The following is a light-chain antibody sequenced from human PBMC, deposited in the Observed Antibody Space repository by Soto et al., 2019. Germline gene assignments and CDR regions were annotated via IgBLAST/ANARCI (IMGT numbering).Light chain of an antibody. Sequence: DIQMTQAPSTLSASVGDRVTITGRASRTVSNWLAWYQHQPGRAPRLLISRASILESGVPPRFSGSGSGTDFTFTISRLQPEDIATYYCQQYENLPTFGQGTRREIK. V-gene: IGKV1-5*03. CDR3: QQYENLPT. CDR2: RAS. J-gene: IGKJ5*01. CDR1: RTVSNW.